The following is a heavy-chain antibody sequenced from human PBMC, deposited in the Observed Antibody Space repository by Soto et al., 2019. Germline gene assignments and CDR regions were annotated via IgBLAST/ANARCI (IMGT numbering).Heavy chain of an antibody. CDR3: ARFTGPPYGSSWYFDL. Sequence: PXDSLKISCKSSGKSFTRKWVSFVRKMPGKGLEWMGKIDPSDSYTKYSPSFEGHVSISADKSLSTAYLQWSGLKASETAMYYRARFTGPPYGSSWYFDLCGRGTLVTVPA. D-gene: IGHD6-13*01. CDR1: GKSFTRKW. CDR2: IDPSDSYT. V-gene: IGHV5-10-1*01. J-gene: IGHJ2*01.